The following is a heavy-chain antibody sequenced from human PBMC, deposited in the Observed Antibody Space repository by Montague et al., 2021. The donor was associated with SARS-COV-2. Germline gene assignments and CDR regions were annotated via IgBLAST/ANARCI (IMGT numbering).Heavy chain of an antibody. CDR1: GGSLNKHY. J-gene: IGHJ4*02. CDR3: ASSISSSGARDN. V-gene: IGHV4-59*11. D-gene: IGHD3-22*01. Sequence: SETLSLTCTVSGGSLNKHYWSWIRKAPVQELEWPGNIFYKGNTNYNVXLWGRVSMSLDTPQNQFSLRLTSLTAADTAVYYCASSISSSGARDNWGQGILVTVSS. CDR2: IFYKGNT.